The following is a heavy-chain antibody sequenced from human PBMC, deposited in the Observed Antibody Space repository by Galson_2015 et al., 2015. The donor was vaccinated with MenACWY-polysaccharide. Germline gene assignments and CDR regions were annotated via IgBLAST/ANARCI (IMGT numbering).Heavy chain of an antibody. CDR1: GFTFSSYG. J-gene: IGHJ4*02. CDR3: AKDPAPWIQGGGAFDY. CDR2: ISYDGSNK. V-gene: IGHV3-30*18. Sequence: SLRLSCAASGFTFSSYGMHWVRQAPGKGLEWVAVISYDGSNKYYADSVKGRFTISRDNSKNTLYLQMNSLRAEDTAVYYCAKDPAPWIQGGGAFDYWGQGTLVTVSS. D-gene: IGHD5-18*01.